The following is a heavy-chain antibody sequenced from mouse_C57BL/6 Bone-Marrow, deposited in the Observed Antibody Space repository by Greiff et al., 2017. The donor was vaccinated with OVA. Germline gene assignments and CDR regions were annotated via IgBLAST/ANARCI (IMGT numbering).Heavy chain of an antibody. CDR2: ISYDGSN. Sequence: VQLQQSGPGLVKPSQSLSLTCSVTGYSITSGYYWNWIRQFPGNKLEWMGYISYDGSNNYNPSLKNRISITRDTSKNQFFLKLNSVTTEDTATYYCARDDDYYGSSPRWYFDVWGTGTTVTVSS. CDR1: GYSITSGYY. V-gene: IGHV3-6*01. J-gene: IGHJ1*03. CDR3: ARDDDYYGSSPRWYFDV. D-gene: IGHD1-1*01.